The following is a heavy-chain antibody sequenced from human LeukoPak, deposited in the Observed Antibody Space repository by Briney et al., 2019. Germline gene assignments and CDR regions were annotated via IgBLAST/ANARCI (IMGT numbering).Heavy chain of an antibody. J-gene: IGHJ4*02. CDR1: GFTVSSNY. D-gene: IGHD1-26*01. CDR2: IYSGGST. V-gene: IGHV3-66*01. Sequence: GGSLRLSCAASGFTVSSNYMSWVRQAPGKGLEWVSVIYSGGSTYYADSVKGRFTISRDNSKNTLYLQMSGLGAEDTAVYYCARGDSLGATMTDLDYWGLGTLVTVSS. CDR3: ARGDSLGATMTDLDY.